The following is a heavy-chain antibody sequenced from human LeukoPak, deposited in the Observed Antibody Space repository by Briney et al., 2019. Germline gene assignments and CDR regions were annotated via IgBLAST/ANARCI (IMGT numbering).Heavy chain of an antibody. CDR1: GFTFSNYW. J-gene: IGHJ5*02. Sequence: GGSLRLSCAASGFTFSNYWMHWVRQAPGKGLVWVSRINSDGINTSYADSVKGRFTISRDNAKNTLSLQMNSLRAGDTAVYYCARDLGQYYDTSDNWFDPWGQGTLVTVSS. CDR3: ARDLGQYYDTSDNWFDP. D-gene: IGHD3-22*01. CDR2: INSDGINT. V-gene: IGHV3-74*01.